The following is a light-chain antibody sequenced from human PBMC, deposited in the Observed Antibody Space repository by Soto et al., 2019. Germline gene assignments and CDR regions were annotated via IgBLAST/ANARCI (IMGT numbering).Light chain of an antibody. CDR3: CSYVGSSILM. CDR2: EVN. CDR1: SSDVGSYNL. Sequence: QSALTQPASVSGSPGQSITISCSGTSSDVGSYNLVSCYQQLPGKAPKLIIYEVNERPSGISDRFSGSKSGNTASLTISGLQGEDEADYYCCSYVGSSILMFGGGTKLTVL. J-gene: IGLJ3*02. V-gene: IGLV2-23*02.